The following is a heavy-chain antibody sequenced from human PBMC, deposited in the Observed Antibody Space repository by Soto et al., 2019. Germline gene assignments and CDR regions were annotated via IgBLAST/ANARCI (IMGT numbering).Heavy chain of an antibody. CDR1: GYTFTSYT. V-gene: IGHV1-3*01. Sequence: QVQLVQSGAEVKKPGASVKVSCKASGYTFTSYTMHWVRQAPGHRLEWMGWINAGSGNTKYSQRFQGRVTITRDTSASTVYMELSSLRSEDTAVYYCASSAGEYSYDYWGQGTLVTVSS. J-gene: IGHJ4*02. CDR3: ASSAGEYSYDY. D-gene: IGHD5-18*01. CDR2: INAGSGNT.